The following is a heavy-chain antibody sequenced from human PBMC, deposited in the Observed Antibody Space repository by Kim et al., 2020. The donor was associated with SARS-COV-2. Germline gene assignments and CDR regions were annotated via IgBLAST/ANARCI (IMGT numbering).Heavy chain of an antibody. V-gene: IGHV4-39*01. J-gene: IGHJ4*02. CDR3: ARHIAYYEILTGYYFDY. Sequence: LKSRVTISVDTSKNQFSLKLSAVTAADTAVYYGARHIAYYEILTGYYFDYWGQGTLVTVSS. D-gene: IGHD3-9*01.